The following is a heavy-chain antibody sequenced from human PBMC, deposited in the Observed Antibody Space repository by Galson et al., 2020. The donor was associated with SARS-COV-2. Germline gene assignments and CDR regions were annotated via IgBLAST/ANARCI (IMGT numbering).Heavy chain of an antibody. J-gene: IGHJ1*01. CDR2: ISSSSSYI. Sequence: GGSLRLSCAASGFTFSSYSMNWVRQAPGKGLEWVSSISSSSSYIYYADSVKGQFTISRDNAKNSLYLQMNSLRAEDTAVYYCAREPLYYDFWSGPEYFQHWGQGTLVTVSS. D-gene: IGHD3-3*01. CDR1: GFTFSSYS. CDR3: AREPLYYDFWSGPEYFQH. V-gene: IGHV3-21*01.